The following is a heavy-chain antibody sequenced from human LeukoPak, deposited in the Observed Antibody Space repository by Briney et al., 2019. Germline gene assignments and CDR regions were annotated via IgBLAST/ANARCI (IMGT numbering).Heavy chain of an antibody. J-gene: IGHJ5*02. CDR2: ISSSSSYI. CDR1: GFTFSSYS. D-gene: IGHD6-19*01. V-gene: IGHV3-21*01. CDR3: ARDSYSSGWLEDWFDP. Sequence: GGSQRLSCAASGFTFSSYSMNWVRQAPGKGLEWVSSISSSSSYIYYADSVKGRFTISRDNAKNSLYLQMNSLRAEDTAVYYFARDSYSSGWLEDWFDPWGQGTLVTVSS.